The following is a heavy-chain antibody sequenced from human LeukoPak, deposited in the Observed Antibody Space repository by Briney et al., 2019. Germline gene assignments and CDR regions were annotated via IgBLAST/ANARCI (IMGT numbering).Heavy chain of an antibody. CDR2: IWNDGSNK. J-gene: IGHJ5*01. Sequence: GGSLRLSCVASGFTFNKYGIHWVRQAPGKELEWVAVIWNDGSNKYYADSVKGRLAISRDNDKNTVNLQMNSLRAEDTAVYYCARDGSGLAVRGWFDFWGQGTLVTVSS. CDR1: GFTFNKYG. CDR3: ARDGSGLAVRGWFDF. V-gene: IGHV3-33*01. D-gene: IGHD3-10*01.